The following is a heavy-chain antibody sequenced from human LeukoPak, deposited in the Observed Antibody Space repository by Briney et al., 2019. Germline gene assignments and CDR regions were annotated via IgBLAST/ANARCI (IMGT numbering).Heavy chain of an antibody. CDR3: ARTHVDTAMVTLQLYNFDY. V-gene: IGHV4-39*01. J-gene: IGHJ4*02. CDR1: GGSISSSSYY. D-gene: IGHD5-18*01. CDR2: IYYSGST. Sequence: KPSETLSPTFTVSGGSISSSSYYLGWIRQPPGKGLGWVGGIYYSGSTYYNPSLKSRVTISVDTSKNQFSLKLSSVTAADTAVYYCARTHVDTAMVTLQLYNFDYWAREPWSPSPQ.